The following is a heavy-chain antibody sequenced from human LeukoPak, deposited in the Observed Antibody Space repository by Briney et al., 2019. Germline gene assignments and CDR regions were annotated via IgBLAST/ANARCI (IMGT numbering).Heavy chain of an antibody. CDR2: ISGSGGST. V-gene: IGHV3-23*01. CDR3: AKDLLVNDY. J-gene: IGHJ4*02. CDR1: GFTFSSYA. D-gene: IGHD3-22*01. Sequence: GESLKISCAASGFTFSSYAMSWVRLAPGKGLEWVSAISGSGGSTYYADSVKGRFTISRDNSKNTLYLQMNSLRAEDTAVYYCAKDLLVNDYWGQGTLVTVSS.